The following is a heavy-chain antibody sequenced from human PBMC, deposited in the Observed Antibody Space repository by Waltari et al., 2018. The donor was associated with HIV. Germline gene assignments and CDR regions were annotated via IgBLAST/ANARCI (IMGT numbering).Heavy chain of an antibody. J-gene: IGHJ6*02. CDR2: GSNSVKS. D-gene: IGHD2-2*01. V-gene: IGHV4-61*02. CDR3: ARDHAVVLSSKPRQSVYYYYGMDV. CDR1: VFPIGTGSYP. Sequence: QVLLQKSGPGRLKPSGPLSLPCSVPVFPIGTGSYPWTWVRQSAGRSMALIGRGSNSVKSDHSPSLSGRVTISIDHSNNQFSLKLSSGTAADTAVYFCARDHAVVLSSKPRQSVYYYYGMDVWGQGTTVTVSS.